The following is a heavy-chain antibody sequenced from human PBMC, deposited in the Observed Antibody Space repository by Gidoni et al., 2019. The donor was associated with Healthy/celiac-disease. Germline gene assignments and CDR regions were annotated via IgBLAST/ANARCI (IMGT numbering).Heavy chain of an antibody. Sequence: EVQLVASGGGLVQPGRSLRLSCAASGFTFDDYAMHWFRQAPGKGLEWVSGISWNSGSIGYADSVKGRFTISRDNAKNSLYLQMNSLRAEDTALYYCAKDSSSKGSRWFDPWGQGTLVTVSS. CDR1: GFTFDDYA. V-gene: IGHV3-9*01. D-gene: IGHD6-6*01. CDR2: ISWNSGSI. CDR3: AKDSSSKGSRWFDP. J-gene: IGHJ5*02.